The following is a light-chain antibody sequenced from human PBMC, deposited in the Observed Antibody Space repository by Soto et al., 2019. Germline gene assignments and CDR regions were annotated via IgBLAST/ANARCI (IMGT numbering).Light chain of an antibody. Sequence: DIQMTQSPSSLSASVGDRVTITCRASQTISSSLNWYQQKPGKAPNLLIYAASRLESGVPSRFSGSGSGTDFTLTISSLQPEDFATYYCQQTYSTPDTFGQGTRLEIK. CDR1: QTISSS. CDR2: AAS. J-gene: IGKJ2*01. V-gene: IGKV1-39*01. CDR3: QQTYSTPDT.